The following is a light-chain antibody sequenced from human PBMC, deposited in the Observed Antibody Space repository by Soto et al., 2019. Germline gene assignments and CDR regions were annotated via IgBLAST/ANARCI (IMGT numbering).Light chain of an antibody. Sequence: EVVMTQSPATLSVSPGERATLSCRASQSVSSNLAWYQQKPCQAHRLLIYGASTRATGVPVRFSGSGSGTEFTLRIGRLQSEDFAFYYCQQYDNWPPWTFGQGNKVEIK. J-gene: IGKJ1*01. V-gene: IGKV3-15*01. CDR1: QSVSSN. CDR3: QQYDNWPPWT. CDR2: GAS.